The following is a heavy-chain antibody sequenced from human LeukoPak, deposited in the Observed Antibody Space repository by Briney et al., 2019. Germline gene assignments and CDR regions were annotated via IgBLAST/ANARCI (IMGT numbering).Heavy chain of an antibody. V-gene: IGHV3-74*01. CDR3: ARGSGSGFDY. Sequence: GGSLRFSCAASGFTFSSYGMHWVRQAPGKGLVWVSRINSDGSITSYADSVKGRFTISRDNAKDTLYLEMNSLRAEDTAVYFCARGSGSGFDYWGQGTLVTVSS. D-gene: IGHD6-19*01. J-gene: IGHJ4*02. CDR2: INSDGSIT. CDR1: GFTFSSYG.